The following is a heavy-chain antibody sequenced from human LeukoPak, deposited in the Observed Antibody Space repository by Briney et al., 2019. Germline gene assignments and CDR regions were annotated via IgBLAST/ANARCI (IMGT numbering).Heavy chain of an antibody. CDR2: IKQDGSEK. D-gene: IGHD6-13*01. CDR1: GFTFSSYA. V-gene: IGHV3-7*01. CDR3: AREGSSWSSDY. Sequence: GGSLRLSCAASGFTFSSYAMSWVRQAPGKGLEWVANIKQDGSEKYYVDSVKGRFTISRDNAKKSLYLQMNSLRAEDTAVYYCAREGSSWSSDYWGQGTLVTVSS. J-gene: IGHJ4*02.